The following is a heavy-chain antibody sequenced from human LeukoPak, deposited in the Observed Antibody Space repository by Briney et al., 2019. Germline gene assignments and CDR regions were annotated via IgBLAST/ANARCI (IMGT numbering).Heavy chain of an antibody. CDR2: ISGSGGST. Sequence: PGGSLRLSCAASGFTFSSYAMTWVRQAPGKGLEWVSAISGSGGSTYYADSVKGRFTISRDNSKNTLYLQMNSLGAEDTAVYYCAKVGPRDGYREYYFDYWGQGTLVTVSS. J-gene: IGHJ4*02. V-gene: IGHV3-23*01. D-gene: IGHD5-24*01. CDR1: GFTFSSYA. CDR3: AKVGPRDGYREYYFDY.